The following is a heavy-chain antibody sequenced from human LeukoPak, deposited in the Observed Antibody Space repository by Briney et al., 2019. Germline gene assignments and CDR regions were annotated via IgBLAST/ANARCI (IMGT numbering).Heavy chain of an antibody. V-gene: IGHV6-1*01. CDR3: TRQRSTSTDYYGMDV. J-gene: IGHJ6*02. D-gene: IGHD6-6*01. CDR2: TYYRSKWNN. Sequence: SQTLSLTCAISGDTVSSNTAAWNWIRQSPSRGLEWLGRTYYRSKWNNDYAVSVQNRITINPGTSKNQFSLQLKSATPEDTAAYYCTRQRSTSTDYYGMDVWGQGTTVTVSS. CDR1: GDTVSSNTAA.